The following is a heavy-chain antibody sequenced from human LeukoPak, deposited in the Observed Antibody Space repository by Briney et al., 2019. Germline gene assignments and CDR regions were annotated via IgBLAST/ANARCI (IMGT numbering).Heavy chain of an antibody. D-gene: IGHD1-20*01. Sequence: GGSLRLSCAASGFTFSSYEMNWVRQAPGKGLEWVSYISSSGSTIYYADSVKGRFTISRDNAKNSLYLQMNSLRAEDTAVYYCARIGSDNWNDRGSDYWGQGTLVAVSS. V-gene: IGHV3-48*03. CDR1: GFTFSSYE. J-gene: IGHJ4*02. CDR3: ARIGSDNWNDRGSDY. CDR2: ISSSGSTI.